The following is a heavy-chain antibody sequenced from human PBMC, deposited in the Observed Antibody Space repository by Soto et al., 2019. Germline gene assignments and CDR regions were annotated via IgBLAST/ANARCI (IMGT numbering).Heavy chain of an antibody. Sequence: QVQLVQSGAEVKKPGSSVKVSCKSSGGTFSNYGFSWVRQAPGQGLECMGVIVPIFGAEHPQKFQGRVTIPAXXSXSXXFMELRGLGSEDTAVYYCARGGSDYEGSGYYQGHVWGQGTTVTVSS. D-gene: IGHD3-22*01. CDR2: IVPIFGA. CDR3: ARGGSDYEGSGYYQGHV. J-gene: IGHJ6*02. CDR1: GGTFSNYG. V-gene: IGHV1-69*12.